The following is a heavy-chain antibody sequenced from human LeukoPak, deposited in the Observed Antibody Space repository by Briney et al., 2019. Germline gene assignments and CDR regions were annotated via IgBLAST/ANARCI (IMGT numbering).Heavy chain of an antibody. V-gene: IGHV3-30*02. CDR3: AKEGPKLGINAFDI. CDR1: GFSFSSYG. CDR2: IRYDGSNK. D-gene: IGHD7-27*01. Sequence: GGSLRLSCAASGFSFSSYGMHWVRQAPGKGLEWVAFIRYDGSNKYYADSVKGRFTISRDNSKNTLYLQMNSLRAEDTAVYYCAKEGPKLGINAFDIWGQGTMVTVSS. J-gene: IGHJ3*02.